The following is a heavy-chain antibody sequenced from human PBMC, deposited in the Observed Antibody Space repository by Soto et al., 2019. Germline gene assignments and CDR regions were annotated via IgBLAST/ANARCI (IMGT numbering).Heavy chain of an antibody. D-gene: IGHD3-22*01. CDR2: INPSGGST. J-gene: IGHJ6*02. Sequence: WVRQAHGQGLEWMGIINPSGGSTNYAHRFQGRVTMTRDTSTSTVFMELSSLRSEDTAVYFCARALYDTDSLPVGADPRYYAMDVWGLGTTVTV. V-gene: IGHV1-46*01. CDR3: ARALYDTDSLPVGADPRYYAMDV.